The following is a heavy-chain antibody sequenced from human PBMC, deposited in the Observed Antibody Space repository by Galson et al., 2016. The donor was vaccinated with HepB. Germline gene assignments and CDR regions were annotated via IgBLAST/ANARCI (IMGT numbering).Heavy chain of an antibody. CDR3: ARIRGGGSGSYDS. V-gene: IGHV2-70*11. CDR1: GFSLSASGMS. Sequence: PALVKPTQTLTLTCTFSGFSLSASGMSVSWIRQPPGKALEWLARIDWDDDKYYSPSLRARLTVSKDTSKNQVVLTMTNMDPVDTATYYCARIRGGGSGSYDSGGQGTLVTVSS. J-gene: IGHJ5*01. CDR2: IDWDDDK. D-gene: IGHD1-26*01.